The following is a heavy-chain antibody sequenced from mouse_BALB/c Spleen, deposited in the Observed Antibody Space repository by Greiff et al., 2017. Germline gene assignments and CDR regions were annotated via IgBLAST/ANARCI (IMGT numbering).Heavy chain of an antibody. Sequence: EVHLVESGPGLVKPSQSLSLTCSVTGYSITSGYYWNWIRQFPGNKLEWMGYISYDGSNNYNPSLKNRISITRDTSKNQFFLKLNSVTTEDTATYYCAREGVGNYDWYFDVWGAGTTVTVSS. J-gene: IGHJ1*01. CDR2: ISYDGSN. CDR3: AREGVGNYDWYFDV. V-gene: IGHV3-6*02. D-gene: IGHD2-1*01. CDR1: GYSITSGYY.